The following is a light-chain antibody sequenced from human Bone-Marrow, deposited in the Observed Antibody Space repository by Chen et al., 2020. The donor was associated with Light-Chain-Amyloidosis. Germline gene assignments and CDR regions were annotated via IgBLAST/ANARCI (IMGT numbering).Light chain of an antibody. J-gene: IGLJ3*02. V-gene: IGLV3-21*02. Sequence: SYVLTQPSSVSGAPGQTATIACGGNNIGSTSVHCYQPSPGQAPLLVVYDDSDRPSGIPERLSGSNSGNTATLTISRVEAGDEADYYCQVWDRSSDRPVFGGGTKLTVL. CDR1: NIGSTS. CDR3: QVWDRSSDRPV. CDR2: DDS.